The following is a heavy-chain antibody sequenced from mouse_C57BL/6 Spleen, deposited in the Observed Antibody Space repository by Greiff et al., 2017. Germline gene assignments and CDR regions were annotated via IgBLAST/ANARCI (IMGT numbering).Heavy chain of an antibody. V-gene: IGHV1-22*01. CDR2: INPNNGGT. D-gene: IGHD1-1*01. CDR1: GYTFTDYN. J-gene: IGHJ1*03. CDR3: AREGYGGSYWYFDV. Sequence: EVQLQQSGPELVKPGASVKMSCKASGYTFTDYNMHWVKQSHGKSLEWIGYINPNNGGTSYNQKFKGKATLTVNKSSSTAYMELRSLTSEDSAVYYCAREGYGGSYWYFDVWGTGTTVTVSS.